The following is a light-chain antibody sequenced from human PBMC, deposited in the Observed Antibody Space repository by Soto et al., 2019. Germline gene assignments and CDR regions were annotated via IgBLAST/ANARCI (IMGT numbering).Light chain of an antibody. V-gene: IGLV1-44*01. CDR3: ATWDGSLNGWV. CDR1: SSNIGRDT. J-gene: IGLJ3*02. Sequence: QSVLTQPPSASGTPGQRVTISCSGSSSNIGRDTVNWYQQLPGTAPKLLIYSNNQRPSGVPDRFSGSKSGTSASLAISGLQSDDEADYYCATWDGSLNGWVFGGGTQLTV. CDR2: SNN.